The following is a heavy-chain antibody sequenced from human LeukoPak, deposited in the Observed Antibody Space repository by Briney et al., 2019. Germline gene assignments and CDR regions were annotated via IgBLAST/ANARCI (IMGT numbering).Heavy chain of an antibody. Sequence: PGGSLRLFCAASGFTVSSNYLNWVRQAPGEGLEWVSVIYSGGSTYYADSVKGRFTISRDNSENTLYLQMNSLRAEDTAVYYCARDRGYSTFDFWGQGTMVTVSS. D-gene: IGHD5-18*01. J-gene: IGHJ3*01. CDR1: GFTVSSNY. CDR2: IYSGGST. CDR3: ARDRGYSTFDF. V-gene: IGHV3-53*01.